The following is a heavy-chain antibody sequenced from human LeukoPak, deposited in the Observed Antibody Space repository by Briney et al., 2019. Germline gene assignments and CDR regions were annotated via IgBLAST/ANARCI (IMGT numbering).Heavy chain of an antibody. CDR1: GGSFSGYS. CDR3: ATARRIFRWFDP. CDR2: INRSGST. Sequence: SETLSLTCAVYGGSFSGYSWSWIRQPPGKGLEWIGEINRSGSTNYNPSPESRGTISLGTSKNNFSLKLSSVTAADKAVDYCATARRIFRWFDPWGQGTLVTVSS. D-gene: IGHD3-3*01. J-gene: IGHJ5*02. V-gene: IGHV4-34*01.